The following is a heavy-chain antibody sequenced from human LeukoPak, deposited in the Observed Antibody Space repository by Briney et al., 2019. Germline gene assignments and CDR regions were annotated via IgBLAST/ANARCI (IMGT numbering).Heavy chain of an antibody. V-gene: IGHV1-18*01. Sequence: GASVKVSCKASGYTFTSYGISWVRRAPGQGLEWMGWISAYNGNTNYAQKLQGRATMTTDTSTSTAYMELRSLRSDDTAVYYCARTIGYCSSTSCYTGIMFDYWGQGTLVNVSS. CDR3: ARTIGYCSSTSCYTGIMFDY. CDR1: GYTFTSYG. CDR2: ISAYNGNT. D-gene: IGHD2-2*02. J-gene: IGHJ4*02.